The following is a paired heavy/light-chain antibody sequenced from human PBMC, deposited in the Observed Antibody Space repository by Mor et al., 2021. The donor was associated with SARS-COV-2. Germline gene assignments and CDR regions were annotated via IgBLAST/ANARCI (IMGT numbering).Heavy chain of an antibody. J-gene: IGHJ5*02. V-gene: IGHV4-4*02. CDR1: GGSVTNNNW. CDR3: AARSGVVLRDLQWFFDP. D-gene: IGHD3-3*01. Sequence: QVQLQESGPGLVKPSGTLSLICAVSGGSVTNNNWWSWVRQTPGKGLEWIGEIFHSGISHYNPSLRSRVTISMDKSKNQFSLRLASVTAADTAVYYCAARSGVVLRDLQWFFDPWGQGAQVTVSS. CDR2: IFHSGIS.
Light chain of an antibody. CDR2: KDN. Sequence: QSVLTQPPSVSGTPGQRVTISCSGSSSDIGINPVNWYQQVPGTAPKLLIYKDNQRPSGVPARFSGSKSGTSASLAISGLQSEDEADYYCATWDDSLDVRVFGGGTKLTVL. CDR1: SSDIGINP. V-gene: IGLV1-44*01. CDR3: ATWDDSLDVRV. J-gene: IGLJ3*02.